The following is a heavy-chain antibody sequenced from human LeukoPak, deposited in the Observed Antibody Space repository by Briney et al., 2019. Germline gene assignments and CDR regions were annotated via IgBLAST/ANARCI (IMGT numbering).Heavy chain of an antibody. CDR1: GFTFSSYE. CDR2: ISSSGSTI. V-gene: IGHV3-48*03. J-gene: IGHJ4*02. Sequence: PGGSLRLSCAASGFTFSSYEMNWVRQAPGKGLEWVSYISSSGSTIYYADSVKGRFTISRDNAKNSLYLQMNSLRAEDTAVYYCARGGPSSSSFNYWGQGTLVTVPS. CDR3: ARGGPSSSSFNY. D-gene: IGHD6-13*01.